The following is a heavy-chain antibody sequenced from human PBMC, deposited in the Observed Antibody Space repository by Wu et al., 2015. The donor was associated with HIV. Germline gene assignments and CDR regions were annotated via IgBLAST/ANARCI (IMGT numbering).Heavy chain of an antibody. CDR1: GFTFISYH. Sequence: QVHLLQSGAEVRKPGASVRLSCETSGFTFISYHFNWVRQGSGQGLEWMGWINPNTGDTGYAQKFQGRVTITRDTSISAVYMELNTLTSEDTAVYYCARDSWRILTVAATTIRGTFDIWGQGTIGHRLI. J-gene: IGHJ3*02. V-gene: IGHV1-8*01. CDR2: INPNTGDT. D-gene: IGHD6-13*01. CDR3: ARDSWRILTVAATTIRGTFDI.